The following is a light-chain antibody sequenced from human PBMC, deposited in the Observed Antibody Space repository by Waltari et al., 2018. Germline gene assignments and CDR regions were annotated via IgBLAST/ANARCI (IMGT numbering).Light chain of an antibody. CDR2: KAS. Sequence: DIQMTQSPSTLSASVGDRVTNTCRAIHSMRDWLAWYQQKPGRVPKLLIYKASTIHTGVPSRFSGSGSGTEFTLTISSLQPDDFATYYCQQYNPYSWTFGQGTKVEIK. J-gene: IGKJ1*01. CDR1: HSMRDW. V-gene: IGKV1-5*03. CDR3: QQYNPYSWT.